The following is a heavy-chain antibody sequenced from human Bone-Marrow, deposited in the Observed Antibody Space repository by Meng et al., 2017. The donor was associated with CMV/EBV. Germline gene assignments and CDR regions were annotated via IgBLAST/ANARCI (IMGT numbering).Heavy chain of an antibody. CDR3: ATVGMSIAAAGSGGLYYFDY. CDR2: FDPEDGET. V-gene: IGHV1-24*01. CDR1: GYTLTVLS. Sequence: QGTLGQSGAEVRQPGASVKVSRKVSGYTLTVLSVHWVRQAPGKGLEWMGGFDPEDGETIYAQKFQGRVTMTEDTSTDTAYMELSSLRSEDTAVYYCATVGMSIAAAGSGGLYYFDYWGQGTLVTVSS. D-gene: IGHD6-13*01. J-gene: IGHJ4*02.